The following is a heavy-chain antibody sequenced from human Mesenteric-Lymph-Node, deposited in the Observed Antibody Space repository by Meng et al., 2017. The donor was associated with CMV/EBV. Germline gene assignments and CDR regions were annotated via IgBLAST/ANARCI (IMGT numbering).Heavy chain of an antibody. CDR2: IKSKPDGETT. V-gene: IGHV3-15*01. CDR1: GFTFSNSA. J-gene: IGHJ3*02. D-gene: IGHD2-2*01. Sequence: GESLKISCAASGFTFSNSAMTWVRQAPGKGLEWVGHIKSKPDGETTDFAAPVKGRFTISRDDSKNTLYLQMNSLKTEDTALYYCATDREFQLLLRRSFDIWGQGTMVTVSS. CDR3: ATDREFQLLLRRSFDI.